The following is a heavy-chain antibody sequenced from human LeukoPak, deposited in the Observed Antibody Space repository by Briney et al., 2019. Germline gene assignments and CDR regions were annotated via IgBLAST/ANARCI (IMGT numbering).Heavy chain of an antibody. D-gene: IGHD6-6*01. J-gene: IGHJ4*02. CDR1: GFTFSSYA. Sequence: PGGSLRLSCAASGFTFSSYAMSWVRQAPGKGLEWVSAISGSGGSTYYADSVKGRFTISRDNSKNTLYLQMNSLRAEDTAVYYCARGIAARPRPLDYWGQGTLVTVSS. CDR3: ARGIAARPRPLDY. CDR2: ISGSGGST. V-gene: IGHV3-23*01.